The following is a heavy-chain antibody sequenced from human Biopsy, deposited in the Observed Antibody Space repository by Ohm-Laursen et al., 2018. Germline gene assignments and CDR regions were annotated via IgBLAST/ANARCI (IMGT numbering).Heavy chain of an antibody. CDR3: AKPSGGVSTIGFDP. CDR2: INPATGET. CDR1: GYTFNAYY. Sequence: GSSVKVSCKTSGYTFNAYYIHWMRQAPGQGLEWMGWINPATGETRYAQRFRGRVTMTRDTSVTTAYMQLSSLTSDDTALYYCAKPSGGVSTIGFDPWGQGTQVIVSS. J-gene: IGHJ5*02. V-gene: IGHV1-2*02. D-gene: IGHD3-16*01.